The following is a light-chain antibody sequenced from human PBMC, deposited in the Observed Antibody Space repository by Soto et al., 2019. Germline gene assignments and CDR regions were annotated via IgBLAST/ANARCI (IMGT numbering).Light chain of an antibody. CDR1: QSVSSSY. V-gene: IGKV3-20*01. CDR2: GSS. Sequence: EIVLTQSPGTLSLSPGEGATLSCRASQSVSSSYLAWYQQKPGQAPRLLIYGSSSRATGIPDRFSGSGSGTDFTLSISRLEAEDFAVYYCQQFGGSPQTFGQGTKVEIK. CDR3: QQFGGSPQT. J-gene: IGKJ1*01.